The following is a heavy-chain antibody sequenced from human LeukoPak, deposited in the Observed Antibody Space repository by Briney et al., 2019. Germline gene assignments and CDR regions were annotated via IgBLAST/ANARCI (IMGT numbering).Heavy chain of an antibody. CDR1: GGTFSSYA. D-gene: IGHD4-17*01. V-gene: IGHV1-69*05. J-gene: IGHJ4*02. CDR2: IIPIFGTA. Sequence: SVKVSCKASGGTFSSYAISWVRQAPGLGLEWMGGIIPIFGTANYAQKFQGRVTITTDESTSTAYMELSSLRSEDTAVYYCARDQEPDGDYQGLLGYWGQGTLVTVSS. CDR3: ARDQEPDGDYQGLLGY.